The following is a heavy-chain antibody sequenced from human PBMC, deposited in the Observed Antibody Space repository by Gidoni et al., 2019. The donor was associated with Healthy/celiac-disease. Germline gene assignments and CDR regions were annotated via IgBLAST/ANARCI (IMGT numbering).Heavy chain of an antibody. CDR1: GGSFSGYY. CDR2: INHSGST. D-gene: IGHD5-18*01. Sequence: QVQLQQWGAGLLKPSETLSLTCAVHGGSFSGYYWSWIRQPPGKGLEWIGEINHSGSTNYNPTLKSRVTISVDTSKNQFSLKLSSVTAADTAVYYCARAERGYSYGRYDYWGQGTLVTVSS. V-gene: IGHV4-34*01. CDR3: ARAERGYSYGRYDY. J-gene: IGHJ4*02.